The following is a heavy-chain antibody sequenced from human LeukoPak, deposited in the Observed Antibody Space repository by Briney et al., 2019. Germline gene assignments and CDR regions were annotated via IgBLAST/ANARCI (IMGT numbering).Heavy chain of an antibody. D-gene: IGHD6-19*01. CDR3: AKTTTGYSSGRFPGWPVDY. Sequence: GGSLRLSCAASGFTFSSYAMYWVRQAPGKGLEWVSGIFGSGGSTHYADSVKGRFTISRDNSKNTVYLQMNSLRAEDSAVYYCAKTTTGYSSGRFPGWPVDYWGQGTLVTVSS. J-gene: IGHJ4*02. V-gene: IGHV3-23*01. CDR1: GFTFSSYA. CDR2: IFGSGGST.